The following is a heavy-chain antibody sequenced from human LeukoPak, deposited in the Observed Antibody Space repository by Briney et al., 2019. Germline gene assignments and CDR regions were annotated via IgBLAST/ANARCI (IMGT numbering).Heavy chain of an antibody. J-gene: IGHJ4*02. CDR3: ARDVGDRMNY. Sequence: GGSLRLSCAASGFTVSSKYMSWVRQAPGKGLEWVSVIYSGGSTYYADSVRGRFTISRDNSKNTLYLQMNSLRAEDTAVYYCARDVGDRMNYWGQGTLVTVSS. D-gene: IGHD3-16*01. CDR1: GFTVSSKY. V-gene: IGHV3-53*01. CDR2: IYSGGST.